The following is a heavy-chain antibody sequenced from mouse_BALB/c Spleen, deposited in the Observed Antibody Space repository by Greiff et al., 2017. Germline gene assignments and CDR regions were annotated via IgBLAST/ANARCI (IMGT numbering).Heavy chain of an antibody. CDR3: ARQGGYYAMDY. Sequence: EVKLLQSGADLVKPGASLKLSCAASGFTFSSYGMPWVRQSPDKSLEWVANISSGNGYTNYPDSVKGRSTITRDNAYNTPYLQMSSLTSEDTAIYYCARQGGYYAMDYWGQGTSVTVSS. V-gene: IGHV5-6*01. CDR2: ISSGNGYT. CDR1: GFTFSSYG. J-gene: IGHJ4*01.